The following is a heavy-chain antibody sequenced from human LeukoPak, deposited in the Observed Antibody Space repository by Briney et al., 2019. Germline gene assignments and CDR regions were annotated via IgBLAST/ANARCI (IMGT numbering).Heavy chain of an antibody. V-gene: IGHV3-9*01. CDR1: GFTFSSYA. J-gene: IGHJ4*02. D-gene: IGHD6-13*01. Sequence: GGSLRLSCAASGFTFSSYAMSWVRQAPGKGLEWVSGISWNSGSIGYADSVKGRFTISRDNAKNSLYLQMNSLRAEDTALYYCATGYSSSWYGANWGQGTLVTVSS. CDR2: ISWNSGSI. CDR3: ATGYSSSWYGAN.